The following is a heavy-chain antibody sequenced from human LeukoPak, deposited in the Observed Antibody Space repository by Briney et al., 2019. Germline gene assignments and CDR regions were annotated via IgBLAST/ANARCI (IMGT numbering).Heavy chain of an antibody. CDR3: ARHAYYDFWSGYRYNWFDP. CDR1: GGSISSRNYY. CDR2: IYYSGST. D-gene: IGHD3-3*01. Sequence: SETLSLTCTVSGGSISSRNYYWGWIRQPPGKGLEWIGSIYYSGSTYYNPSLKSRVTISVDTSKNQFSLKLSSVTAADTAVYYCARHAYYDFWSGYRYNWFDPWGQGTLVTVSS. V-gene: IGHV4-39*01. J-gene: IGHJ5*02.